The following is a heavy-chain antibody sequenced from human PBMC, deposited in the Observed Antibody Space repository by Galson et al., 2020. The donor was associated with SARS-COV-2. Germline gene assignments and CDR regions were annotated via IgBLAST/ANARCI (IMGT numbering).Heavy chain of an antibody. V-gene: IGHV3-30*04. CDR2: ISFAVSKK. CDR1: GISTSNYA. Sequence: GESLKINCAASGISTSNYAMHWVRQAPGKGLERVTLISFAVSKKHYAASVRGRFTISRDNSKNTVYLQMNSLRIEDTAVYYCARDMEQKPITPSDYWGEGTLVTVSS. J-gene: IGHJ4*02. D-gene: IGHD6-13*01. CDR3: ARDMEQKPITPSDY.